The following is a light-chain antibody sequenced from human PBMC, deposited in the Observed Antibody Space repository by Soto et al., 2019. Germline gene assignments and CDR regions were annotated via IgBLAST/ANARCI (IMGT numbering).Light chain of an antibody. CDR1: QSVDIN. J-gene: IGKJ4*01. V-gene: IGKV3-11*01. CDR3: QERSRWPRGS. Sequence: EIVMTQSPATLSLSPGERATPSCKARQSVDINLGWYQQKPGQSPRLLIYHASQRAAGIPARFSGSGSGTDFTLTISSLEPEDFAVYYCQERSRWPRGSFGGGTRVDIK. CDR2: HAS.